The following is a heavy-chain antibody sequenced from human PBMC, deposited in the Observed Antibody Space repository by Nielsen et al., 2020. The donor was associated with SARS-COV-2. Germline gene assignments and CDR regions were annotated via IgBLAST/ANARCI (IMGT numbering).Heavy chain of an antibody. V-gene: IGHV1-3*01. J-gene: IGHJ6*02. CDR1: GYTFLSYS. D-gene: IGHD4-17*01. CDR2: INAGNANT. Sequence: ASVKVSCKASGYTFLSYSMHWVRQAPGQRLEWMGWINAGNANTKYSQKFQGRVTITRDTSTSTVYMELSSLRSEDTAVYYCARDPTTVTTHDYYYGMDVWGQGTTVTVSS. CDR3: ARDPTTVTTHDYYYGMDV.